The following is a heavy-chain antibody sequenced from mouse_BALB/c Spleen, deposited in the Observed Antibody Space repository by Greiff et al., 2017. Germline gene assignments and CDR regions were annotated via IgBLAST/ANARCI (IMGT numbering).Heavy chain of an antibody. CDR2: IDPSDSET. J-gene: IGHJ3*01. CDR3: AREDYGFAY. D-gene: IGHD2-4*01. Sequence: QVQLQQSGAELVRPGASVKISCKASGYSFTSYWMHWVKQRPGQGLEWIGMIDPSDSETRLNQKFKDKATLTVDKSSSTAYMQLSSPTSEDSAVYYCAREDYGFAYWGQGTLVTVSA. V-gene: IGHV1S127*01. CDR1: GYSFTSYW.